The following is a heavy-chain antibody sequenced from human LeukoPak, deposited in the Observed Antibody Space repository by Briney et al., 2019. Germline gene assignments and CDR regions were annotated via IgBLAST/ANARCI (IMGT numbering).Heavy chain of an antibody. CDR2: ISGSSDNT. D-gene: IGHD2-15*01. CDR1: GFTFSDSY. V-gene: IGHV3-11*03. Sequence: GGSLRLSCAASGFTFSDSYMSWIRQAPGKGLEWVSYISGSSDNTNYADSVKGRFTISRDNAKNSLYLQMNSLRAEDTAVYYCSRHPAEGDYWGQGTLVTVSP. J-gene: IGHJ4*02. CDR3: SRHPAEGDY.